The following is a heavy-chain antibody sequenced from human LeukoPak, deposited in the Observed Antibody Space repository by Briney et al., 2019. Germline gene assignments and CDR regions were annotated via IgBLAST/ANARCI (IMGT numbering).Heavy chain of an antibody. CDR1: GFTFSSYA. CDR2: ISYDGSNK. CDR3: ARAGAAAGFDY. Sequence: GRSLRLSCAASGFTFSSYAMHWVRQAPGKGLEWVAVISYDGSNKYYADSVKGRFTISRDNSKNTLYLQMNSLRAEDTAVYYCARAGAAAGFDYWGQGTLVTVSS. V-gene: IGHV3-30-3*01. D-gene: IGHD6-13*01. J-gene: IGHJ4*02.